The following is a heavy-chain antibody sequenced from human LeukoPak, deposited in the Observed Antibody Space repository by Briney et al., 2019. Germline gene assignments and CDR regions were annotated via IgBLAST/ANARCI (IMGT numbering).Heavy chain of an antibody. D-gene: IGHD2-15*01. J-gene: IGHJ3*02. CDR3: ARGYSRAAFDI. CDR2: ISSTGGTI. CDR1: GFTFSSYS. Sequence: GGSLRLSCAASGFTFSSYSMNWVRQAPGKGVEWVSFISSTGGTIYYADAVKGRFTVSRDNAKNSLLLQMNSLRAEDTALYYCARGYSRAAFDIWGQGTTVTVSS. V-gene: IGHV3-48*01.